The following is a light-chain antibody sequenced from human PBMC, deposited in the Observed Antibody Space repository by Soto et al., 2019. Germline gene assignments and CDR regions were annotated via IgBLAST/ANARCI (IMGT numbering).Light chain of an antibody. J-gene: IGLJ1*01. V-gene: IGLV2-14*01. CDR1: SSDVGAYDS. CDR2: EVT. CDR3: NSDTTNRIRV. Sequence: QSALTQPASVSGSPGQSITISCTGTSSDVGAYDSVSWYQQHPGKAPKLMIYEVTNRPSGVSNRFSGSKSGNTASLTISGLQAEDEADYYCNSDTTNRIRVFGTGAKVNVL.